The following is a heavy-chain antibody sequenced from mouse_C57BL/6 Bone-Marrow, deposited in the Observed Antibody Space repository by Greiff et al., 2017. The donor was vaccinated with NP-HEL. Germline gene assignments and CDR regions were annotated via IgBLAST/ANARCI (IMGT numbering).Heavy chain of an antibody. D-gene: IGHD1-1*01. CDR1: GFNIKDDY. CDR2: IDPENGDT. CDR3: TMATVVSYAMDY. V-gene: IGHV14-4*01. Sequence: EVQLVESGAELVRPGASVKLSCTASGFNIKDDYMHWVKQRPEQGLEWIGWIDPENGDTEYASKFQGKATITADTSSNTAYLQLSSLTSEDTAVYYCTMATVVSYAMDYWGQGTSVTVSS. J-gene: IGHJ4*01.